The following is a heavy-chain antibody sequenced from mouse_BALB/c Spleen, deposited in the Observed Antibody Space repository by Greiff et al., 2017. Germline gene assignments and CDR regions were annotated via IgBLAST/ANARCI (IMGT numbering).Heavy chain of an antibody. CDR3: ARGSYYYGSSSYYFDY. J-gene: IGHJ2*01. V-gene: IGHV5-6-5*01. CDR1: VFTFSSYA. D-gene: IGHD1-1*01. Sequence: EVQGVESGGGLVKPGGSLKLSCAASVFTFSSYAMSWVRQTPEKRLEWVASISSGGSTYYPDSVKGRFTISRDNARNILYLQMSSLRSEDTAMYYCARGSYYYGSSSYYFDYWGQGTTLTVSS. CDR2: ISSGGST.